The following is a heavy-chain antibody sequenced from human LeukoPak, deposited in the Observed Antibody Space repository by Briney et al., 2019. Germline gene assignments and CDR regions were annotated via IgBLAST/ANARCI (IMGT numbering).Heavy chain of an antibody. D-gene: IGHD5-12*01. J-gene: IGHJ4*02. CDR2: ISPGGGPT. Sequence: GRSLRLSCTASGFTFGDYAMTWVRQAPGKGLEWVSGISPGGGPTYYADSVRGRFSISRDDLKNTLYLQMENLRAEDTAVYYCAKDGAWLRFDDWGQGILVTVSS. CDR1: GFTFGDYA. CDR3: AKDGAWLRFDD. V-gene: IGHV3-23*01.